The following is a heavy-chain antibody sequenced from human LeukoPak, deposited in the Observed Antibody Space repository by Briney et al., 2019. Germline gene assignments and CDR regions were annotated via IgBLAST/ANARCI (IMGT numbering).Heavy chain of an antibody. CDR2: IYYSGST. Sequence: SETLSLTCTVSGGSISSGGYYWSWIRQHPGKGLEWIGYIYYSGSTYYNPSLKSRVTISVDTSKNQFSLKLSSVTAADTAVYYCARGRPNVIYYDSSGYYPPDAFDIWGQGTMVTVSS. CDR1: GGSISSGGYY. J-gene: IGHJ3*02. V-gene: IGHV4-31*03. D-gene: IGHD3-22*01. CDR3: ARGRPNVIYYDSSGYYPPDAFDI.